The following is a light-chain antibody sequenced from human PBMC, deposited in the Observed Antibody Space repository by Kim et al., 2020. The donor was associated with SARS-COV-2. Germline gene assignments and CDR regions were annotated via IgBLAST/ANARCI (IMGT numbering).Light chain of an antibody. CDR1: QRISSY. CDR3: QQSYITPRT. CDR2: AAS. Sequence: DVQMTQSPSSLSASVGDRVTITCRTSQRISSYLNWYQQKPGIAPKLLIYAASRLQSGVPSRFSGGGSGTDFTLTISSLQPEDFATYYCQQSYITPRTFGQGTKVDIK. J-gene: IGKJ1*01. V-gene: IGKV1-39*01.